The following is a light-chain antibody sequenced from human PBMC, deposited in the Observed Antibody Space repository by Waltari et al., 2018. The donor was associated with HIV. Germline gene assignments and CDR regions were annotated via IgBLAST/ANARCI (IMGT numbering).Light chain of an antibody. CDR1: QSVTRH. CDR3: QQYTYWPLT. J-gene: IGKJ4*01. CDR2: GDS. Sequence: EILMTQSPATLSVSPGDRATLSCRASQSVTRHLAWFQQKVGQAPRLLIYGDSTRATGIPARFSGSGSGTEFTLTISSLQSEDFAVYYCQQYTYWPLTFGGGTKVEIK. V-gene: IGKV3-15*01.